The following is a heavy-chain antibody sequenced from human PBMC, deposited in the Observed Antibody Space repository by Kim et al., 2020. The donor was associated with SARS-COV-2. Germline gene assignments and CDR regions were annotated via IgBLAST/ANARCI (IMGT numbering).Heavy chain of an antibody. CDR1: GASINNYY. V-gene: IGHV4-59*08. Sequence: SETLSLTCIVSGASINNYYWSWIRQPPGKGLEWLGYIYYTGSTKYNPSLRSRLTISVDRSKNEFSLKLTSVTAADTAVYHGERLGDAAVSAVWGQGTTV. J-gene: IGHJ6*02. D-gene: IGHD2-21*01. CDR2: IYYTGST. CDR3: ERLGDAAVSAV.